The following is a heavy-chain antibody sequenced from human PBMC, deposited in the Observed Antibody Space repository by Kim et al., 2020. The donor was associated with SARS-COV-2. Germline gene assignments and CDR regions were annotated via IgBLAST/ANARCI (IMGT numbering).Heavy chain of an antibody. V-gene: IGHV4-59*13. CDR2: IYYSGST. D-gene: IGHD2-2*02. CDR3: ARGPGSLVPAAILWRPYYYGSDV. CDR1: GGSISSYY. J-gene: IGHJ6*02. Sequence: SETLSLTCTVSGGSISSYYWSWIRQPPGKGLEWIGYIYYSGSTNYNPSLKSRVTISVDTSKNQFSLKLSSVTAADTAVYYCARGPGSLVPAAILWRPYYYGSDVWGQGTTVTVSS.